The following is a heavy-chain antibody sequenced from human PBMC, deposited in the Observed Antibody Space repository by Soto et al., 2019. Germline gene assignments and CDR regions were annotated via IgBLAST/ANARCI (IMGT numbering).Heavy chain of an antibody. CDR2: RNPNSGNT. D-gene: IGHD6-13*01. Sequence: QVQLVQSGAEVKKPGASVKVSCKASGYTFTSYDINWVRQATGQGLEWMGWRNPNSGNTGYAQKFQGRFTSTGNTSISTAYMELGSLRSEDTAVYYCARGQGAAAGKGDDYWGQGTLVTVSS. J-gene: IGHJ4*02. V-gene: IGHV1-8*01. CDR1: GYTFTSYD. CDR3: ARGQGAAAGKGDDY.